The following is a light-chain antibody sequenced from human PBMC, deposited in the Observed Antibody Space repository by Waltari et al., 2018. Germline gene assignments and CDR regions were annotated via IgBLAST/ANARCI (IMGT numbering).Light chain of an antibody. V-gene: IGLV1-40*01. CDR2: GST. CDR1: GSNIGAGYD. Sequence: QSVLTQPPSVSGAPGQRVTISCTGSGSNIGAGYDVHWYQQLPRAAPKLLIYGSTSRPLGVPDRFFGSTSGTSAFLAITGLQAEDEADYYCQSYDTTLSVVFGGGTKL. CDR3: QSYDTTLSVV. J-gene: IGLJ3*02.